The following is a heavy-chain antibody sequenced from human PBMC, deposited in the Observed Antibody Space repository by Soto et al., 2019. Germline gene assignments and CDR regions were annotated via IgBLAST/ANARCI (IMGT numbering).Heavy chain of an antibody. CDR1: GFTFGDYA. D-gene: IGHD3-22*01. CDR3: TRNGGDYYDSSGYYQLSSYFDY. Sequence: GESLKISCTASGFTFGDYAMSWFRQAPGKGLEWVGFIRSKAYGGTTEYAASVKGRFTISRDDSKSIAYLQMNSLKTEDTAVYYCTRNGGDYYDSSGYYQLSSYFDYWGQGTLVTVSS. J-gene: IGHJ4*02. CDR2: IRSKAYGGTT. V-gene: IGHV3-49*03.